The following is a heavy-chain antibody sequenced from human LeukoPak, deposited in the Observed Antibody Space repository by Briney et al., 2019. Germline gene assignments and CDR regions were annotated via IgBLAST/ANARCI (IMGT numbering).Heavy chain of an antibody. CDR1: GYSISSGYY. CDR3: ARGFHYYDSSGYDYNWFDP. CDR2: MYHSGGT. D-gene: IGHD3-22*01. Sequence: PSETLSLTCTVSGYSISSGYYWGWIRQPPGKGLEWIGSMYHSGGTYYNPSLKSRVTISVDTSKNQFPLKLSSVTAADTAVYYCARGFHYYDSSGYDYNWFDPWGQGTLVTVSS. V-gene: IGHV4-38-2*02. J-gene: IGHJ5*02.